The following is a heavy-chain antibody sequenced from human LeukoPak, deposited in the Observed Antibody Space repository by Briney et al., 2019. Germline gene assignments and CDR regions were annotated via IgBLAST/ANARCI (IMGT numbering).Heavy chain of an antibody. V-gene: IGHV3-21*01. CDR3: ANDLGYGSGSYVSRRAGSNWFDP. CDR1: GFTFSSYS. J-gene: IGHJ5*02. Sequence: PGGSLRLSCAASGFTFSSYSMNWVRQAPGKGLEWVSSISSSSSYIYYADSVKGRFTISRDNAKNSLYLQMNSLRAEDTAVYYCANDLGYGSGSYVSRRAGSNWFDPWGQGTLVTVSS. D-gene: IGHD3-10*01. CDR2: ISSSSSYI.